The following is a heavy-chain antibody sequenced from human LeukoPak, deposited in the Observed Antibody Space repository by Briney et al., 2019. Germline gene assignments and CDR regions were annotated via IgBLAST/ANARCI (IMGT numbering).Heavy chain of an antibody. Sequence: GATVKVSCKVSGYTLTELSMHWVRQVPGKGLEWMGGFDPEDDEIIYAQKFQGRITMTEDTSTDTAYMELSSLRDEDTAVYYCAKDQRWESPHYLDSWGQGTLVTVSS. CDR2: FDPEDDEI. V-gene: IGHV1-24*01. D-gene: IGHD1-26*01. CDR1: GYTLTELS. J-gene: IGHJ4*02. CDR3: AKDQRWESPHYLDS.